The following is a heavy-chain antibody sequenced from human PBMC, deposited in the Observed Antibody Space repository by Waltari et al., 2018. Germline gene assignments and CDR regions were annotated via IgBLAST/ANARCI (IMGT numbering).Heavy chain of an antibody. D-gene: IGHD4-4*01. CDR3: ARGTTGTYYYYYMDV. Sequence: QVQLQESGPGLVKPSETLSLTCTVSGGSISSYYWSWIRQPPGKGLEWIGYIYYSGSTNYNPSLKSRVTISVDTSKNQFSLKLSSVTAADTAVYYCARGTTGTYYYYYMDVWGKGTTVTISS. V-gene: IGHV4-59*01. CDR2: IYYSGST. CDR1: GGSISSYY. J-gene: IGHJ6*03.